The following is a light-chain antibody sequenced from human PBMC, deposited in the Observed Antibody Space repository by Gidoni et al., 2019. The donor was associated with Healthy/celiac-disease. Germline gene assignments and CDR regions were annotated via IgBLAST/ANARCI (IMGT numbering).Light chain of an antibody. J-gene: IGKJ4*02. CDR3: QQYNNWPRLT. CDR2: VAS. V-gene: IGKV3-15*01. Sequence: EIVITPSPAPLSVSPGERATLSCRASQSVSSNLAWYQQKPGQAPRLLIHVASTRATGIPARFSGSGSGTEFTLTISSLQSEDFAVYYCQQYNNWPRLTFGGGTKVEIK. CDR1: QSVSSN.